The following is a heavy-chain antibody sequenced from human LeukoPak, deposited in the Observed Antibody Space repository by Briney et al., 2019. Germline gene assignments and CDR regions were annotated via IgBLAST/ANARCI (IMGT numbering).Heavy chain of an antibody. D-gene: IGHD3-22*01. J-gene: IGHJ2*01. CDR2: ISGSGSST. V-gene: IGHV3-23*01. CDR3: AKGGLVVAWYFDL. Sequence: GGSLRLSCAASGFTFGSYAMTWVRQAPGKGLEWVSAISGSGSSTYYADSVKGRFTISRDNSKNMLYLQMDSLRGDDTAQYYCAKGGLVVAWYFDLWGRGTLVAVSS. CDR1: GFTFGSYA.